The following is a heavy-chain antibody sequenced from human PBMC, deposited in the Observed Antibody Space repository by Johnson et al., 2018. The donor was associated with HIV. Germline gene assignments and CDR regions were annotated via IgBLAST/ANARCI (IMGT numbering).Heavy chain of an antibody. CDR3: ARGPVFDI. Sequence: VQLVESGGGLVQPGGSLRLSCAASGFSFSSYGMHWVRQAPGKGLEWVANIKQHGSEKYYVDSVKGRFTISRDNAKNSLFLQMNSLRAEDTAVYYCARGPVFDIWGQGTMVTVSS. CDR1: GFSFSSYG. CDR2: IKQHGSEK. J-gene: IGHJ3*02. V-gene: IGHV3-7*03.